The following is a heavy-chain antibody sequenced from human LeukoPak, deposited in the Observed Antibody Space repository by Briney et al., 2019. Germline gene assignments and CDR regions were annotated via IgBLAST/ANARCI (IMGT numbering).Heavy chain of an antibody. CDR1: GGSISSYY. CDR3: AATVVTPGHWFDP. V-gene: IGHV4-59*01. CDR2: IYYSGST. J-gene: IGHJ5*02. Sequence: SETLSLTCTVSGGSISSYYWSWLRQPPGKGLEWIGYIYYSGSTNYNPSLKSRVTISVDTSKNQFSLKLSSVTAADTAVYYCAATVVTPGHWFDPWGQGTLVTVSS. D-gene: IGHD4-23*01.